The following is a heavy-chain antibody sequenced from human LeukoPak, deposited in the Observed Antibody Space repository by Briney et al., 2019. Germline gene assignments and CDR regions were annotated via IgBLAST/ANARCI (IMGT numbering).Heavy chain of an antibody. V-gene: IGHV3-21*01. Sequence: KSGGSLRLSCAAPGFIFSSYSLSWVRQAPGKGLEWVSSISSDSSYIYYADSLKGRFTISRDNARNSLYLQMSSLRAEDTAVYYCARGTLYNSADYWGQGTLVTVSS. D-gene: IGHD6-25*01. CDR3: ARGTLYNSADY. CDR2: ISSDSSYI. CDR1: GFIFSSYS. J-gene: IGHJ4*02.